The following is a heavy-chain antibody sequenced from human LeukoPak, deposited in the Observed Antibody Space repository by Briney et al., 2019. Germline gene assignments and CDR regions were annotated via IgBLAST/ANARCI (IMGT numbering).Heavy chain of an antibody. CDR1: GFTVSSNY. J-gene: IGHJ5*02. CDR2: IYSGGST. Sequence: GGSLRLSCAASGFTVSSNYMSWVRQAPGKGLEWVSVIYSGGSTYYADSVKGRFTISRDNSKNTLFLQMNSLRAEDTAVYYCAKSFTFGGVIAWGQGTLVTVSS. V-gene: IGHV3-66*01. CDR3: AKSFTFGGVIA. D-gene: IGHD3-16*01.